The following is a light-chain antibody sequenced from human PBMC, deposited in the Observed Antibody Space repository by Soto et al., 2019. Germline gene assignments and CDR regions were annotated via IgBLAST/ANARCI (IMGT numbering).Light chain of an antibody. Sequence: EIVLTQSPGTLSLSPGERATLSCRASESVSRNLAWYQQKPGQAPRLLIYDASTRATGIPDRFSGGGSGTEFTLTISSLQSEDFVVYYCQQYNSWPPITFGQGTRLAIK. CDR2: DAS. J-gene: IGKJ5*01. CDR1: ESVSRN. CDR3: QQYNSWPPIT. V-gene: IGKV3-15*01.